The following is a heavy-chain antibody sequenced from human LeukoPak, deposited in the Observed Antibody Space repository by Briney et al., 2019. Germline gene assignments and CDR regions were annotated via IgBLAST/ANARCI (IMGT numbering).Heavy chain of an antibody. CDR2: IKSKTDGGTT. CDR1: GFTFSNAW. D-gene: IGHD3-22*01. J-gene: IGHJ4*02. CDR3: TTGDVYYDSSGYYSMVWPFDY. V-gene: IGHV3-15*07. Sequence: PGGSLRLSCAASGFTFSNAWMNWVRQAPGKGLEWVGRIKSKTDGGTTDYAAHVKGRFTISRDDSKNTLYLQMNSLKTEDTAVYYCTTGDVYYDSSGYYSMVWPFDYWGQGTLVTVSS.